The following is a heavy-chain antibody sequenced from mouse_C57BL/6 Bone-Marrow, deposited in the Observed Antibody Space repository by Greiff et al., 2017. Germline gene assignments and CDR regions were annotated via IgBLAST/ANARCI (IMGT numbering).Heavy chain of an antibody. D-gene: IGHD1-1*01. CDR3: ASPYYYGSSSPRYFDV. J-gene: IGHJ1*03. Sequence: VQGVESGAELVRPGASVKLSCKASGYTFTDYYINWVKQRPGQGLEWIARIYPGSGNTYYNEKFKGKATLTAEKSSSTAYMQLSSLTSEDSAVYFCASPYYYGSSSPRYFDVWGTGTTVTVSS. V-gene: IGHV1-76*01. CDR1: GYTFTDYY. CDR2: IYPGSGNT.